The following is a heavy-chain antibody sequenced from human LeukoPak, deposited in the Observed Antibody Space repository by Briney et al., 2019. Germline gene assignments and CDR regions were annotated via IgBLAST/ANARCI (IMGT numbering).Heavy chain of an antibody. CDR3: ARGLSGDYSTG. CDR1: GGSISSYY. J-gene: IGHJ4*02. Sequence: PSEALSLTCTVSGGSISSYYWSWIRQPPGKGLEWIGYIYYSGSTNYNPSLKSRVTISVDTSKNQFSLKLSSVTAADTAVYYCARGLSGDYSTGWGQGTLVTVSS. CDR2: IYYSGST. V-gene: IGHV4-59*08. D-gene: IGHD4-11*01.